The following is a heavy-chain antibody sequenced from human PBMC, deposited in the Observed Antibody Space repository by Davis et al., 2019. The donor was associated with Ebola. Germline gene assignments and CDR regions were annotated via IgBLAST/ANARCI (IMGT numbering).Heavy chain of an antibody. CDR3: ATPLYYYDSSGSPFDY. V-gene: IGHV3-48*02. CDR1: GFTFSSYS. D-gene: IGHD3-22*01. Sequence: PGGSLRLSCAASGFTFSSYSMNWVRQAPGKGLEWVSYISSSSSTIYYADSVKGRFTISRDNAKNSLYLQMNSLRDEDTAVYYCATPLYYYDSSGSPFDYWGQGTLVTVSS. CDR2: ISSSSSTI. J-gene: IGHJ4*02.